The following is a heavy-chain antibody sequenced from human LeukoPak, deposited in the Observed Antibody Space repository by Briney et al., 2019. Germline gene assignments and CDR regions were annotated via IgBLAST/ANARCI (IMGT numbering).Heavy chain of an antibody. Sequence: PSETLSLTCTVSGGSISSGDYYWSWIRQPPGKGLEWIGYIYYSGSTYYNPSLKSRVTISVDTSKNQFSLKMTSVTVADTAMYYCVAYASGTNYNGAFDIWGQGTMVIVSS. CDR2: IYYSGST. J-gene: IGHJ3*02. D-gene: IGHD3-10*01. CDR3: VAYASGTNYNGAFDI. CDR1: GGSISSGDYY. V-gene: IGHV4-30-4*08.